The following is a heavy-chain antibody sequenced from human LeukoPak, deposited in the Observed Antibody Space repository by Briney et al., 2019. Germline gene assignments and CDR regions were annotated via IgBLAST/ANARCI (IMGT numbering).Heavy chain of an antibody. D-gene: IGHD5-12*01. V-gene: IGHV4-59*01. Sequence: PSETLSLTCTVSGGSISSYYWSWIRQPPGKGLEWIGYIYCSGSTNYNPSLKSRVTISVDTSKNQFSLKLSSVTAADTAVYYCARDSRMGGRDGYNYYHYYYGMDVWGQGTTVTVSS. CDR3: ARDSRMGGRDGYNYYHYYYGMDV. J-gene: IGHJ6*02. CDR2: IYCSGST. CDR1: GGSISSYY.